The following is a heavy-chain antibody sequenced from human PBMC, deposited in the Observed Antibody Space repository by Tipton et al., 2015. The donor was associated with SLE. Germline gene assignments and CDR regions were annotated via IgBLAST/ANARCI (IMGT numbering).Heavy chain of an antibody. CDR3: AREGYSSGWYFDY. J-gene: IGHJ4*02. V-gene: IGHV3-7*01. D-gene: IGHD6-19*01. Sequence: SLRLSCTVSGYSISSGYYWGWIRQPPGKGLEWVANIKQDGSEKFYVDSVEGRFTISRDNAKNSLYLQINRLRAEDTAVYYCAREGYSSGWYFDYWGQGTLVTVSS. CDR1: GYSISSGYY. CDR2: IKQDGSEK.